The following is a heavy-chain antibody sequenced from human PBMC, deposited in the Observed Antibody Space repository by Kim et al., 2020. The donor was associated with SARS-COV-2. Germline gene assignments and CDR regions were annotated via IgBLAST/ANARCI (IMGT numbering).Heavy chain of an antibody. V-gene: IGHV3-43*01. D-gene: IGHD1-26*01. CDR3: AKDPNSGSYSYYFDY. Sequence: DSVKGRFTISRDNSKNSLYLQMNSLRTEDTALYYCAKDPNSGSYSYYFDYWGQGTLVTVSS. J-gene: IGHJ4*02.